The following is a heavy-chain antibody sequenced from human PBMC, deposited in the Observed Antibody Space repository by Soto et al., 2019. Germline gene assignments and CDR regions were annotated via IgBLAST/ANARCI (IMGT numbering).Heavy chain of an antibody. J-gene: IGHJ5*02. CDR3: AKDLTRQLAYWLDP. CDR1: GFSFTGYY. D-gene: IGHD6-6*01. Sequence: ASVKVSCKASGFSFTGYYIHWLRQAPGQGLEWMGWINAHSGGTEYAQKFQGRVTLTRDTSIATAYLTLTSLTSDDTALYYCAKDLTRQLAYWLDPWGQGTQVTISS. CDR2: INAHSGGT. V-gene: IGHV1-2*02.